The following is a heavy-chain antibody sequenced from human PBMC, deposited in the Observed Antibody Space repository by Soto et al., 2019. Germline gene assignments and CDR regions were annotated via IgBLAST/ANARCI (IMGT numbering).Heavy chain of an antibody. J-gene: IGHJ6*02. D-gene: IGHD2-2*02. CDR2: IIPIFGTA. V-gene: IGHV1-69*06. CDR3: ARGYCSSTSCYIKAYYYGMDV. CDR1: GGTFSSYA. Sequence: QVQLVQSGAEVKKPGSSVKVSCKASGGTFSSYAISWVRQAPGQGLEWMGGIIPIFGTANYAQKFQGRVTITADKSTSTAYMELSSLRSEDTAVYYCARGYCSSTSCYIKAYYYGMDVWGQGTTVTVSS.